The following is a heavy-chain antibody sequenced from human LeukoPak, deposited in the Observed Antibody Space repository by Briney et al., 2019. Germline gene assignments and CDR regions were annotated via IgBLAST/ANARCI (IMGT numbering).Heavy chain of an antibody. Sequence: ASVKVSCKASGGTFSSYAISWVRQAPGQGLEWMGRIIPILGIANYAQKFQGRVTITADKSTSTAYMELSSLRSEDTAVYYCARDLSTVVKGGFDCWGQGTLVSVSS. V-gene: IGHV1-69*04. CDR3: ARDLSTVVKGGFDC. D-gene: IGHD4-23*01. CDR1: GGTFSSYA. J-gene: IGHJ4*02. CDR2: IIPILGIA.